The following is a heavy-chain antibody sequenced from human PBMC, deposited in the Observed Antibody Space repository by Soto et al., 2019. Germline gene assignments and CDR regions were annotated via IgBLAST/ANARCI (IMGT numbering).Heavy chain of an antibody. J-gene: IGHJ5*02. D-gene: IGHD3-10*01. V-gene: IGHV4-39*01. CDR3: ARHGVWFGELGWFDP. CDR1: GGSIVSSSYC. CDR2: IYYSGST. Sequence: SETLSLTCPVSGGSIVSSSYCCVWIRQPPGNGLEWIGSIYYSGSTYYNPSLKSRVTISVDTSKNQFSLKLSSVTAADTAVYYCARHGVWFGELGWFDPWGQGTLVTVSS.